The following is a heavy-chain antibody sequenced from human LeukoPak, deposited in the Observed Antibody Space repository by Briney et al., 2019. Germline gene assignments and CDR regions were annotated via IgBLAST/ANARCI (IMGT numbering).Heavy chain of an antibody. J-gene: IGHJ5*02. CDR3: ARDWPGTALAGGFDP. V-gene: IGHV3-7*01. CDR2: INQDGSKK. Sequence: GGSLRLSCTTSGFAFTDYWMTWVRQAPGKGLEWVANINQDGSKKFYVDSVKGRFTISRDNAKNSLYLQMNSLGDEDTAVYFCARDWPGTALAGGFDPWGQGTLVTVSS. D-gene: IGHD1-1*01. CDR1: GFAFTDYW.